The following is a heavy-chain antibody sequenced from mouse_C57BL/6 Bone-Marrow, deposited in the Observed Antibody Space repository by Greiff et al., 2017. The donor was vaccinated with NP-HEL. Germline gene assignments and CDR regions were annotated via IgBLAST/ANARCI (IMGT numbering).Heavy chain of an antibody. Sequence: VQLQQSGAELARPGASVKLSCTASGFNIKDYYMHWVKQRTEQGLEWIGRIDPEDGETKYAPKFQGKATITADTSSNTAYLQLSSLTSEDTAVYYCAREGGGSSTLYAMDYWGQGTSVTVSS. J-gene: IGHJ4*01. CDR1: GFNIKDYY. CDR3: AREGGGSSTLYAMDY. V-gene: IGHV14-2*01. CDR2: IDPEDGET. D-gene: IGHD1-1*01.